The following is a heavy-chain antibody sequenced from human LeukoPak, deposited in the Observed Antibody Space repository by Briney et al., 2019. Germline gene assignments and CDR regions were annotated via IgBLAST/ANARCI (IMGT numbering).Heavy chain of an antibody. Sequence: PGGSLRLSCAASGFTFSSYAMSWVRQAPGKGLEWVSAISGSGGSTYYADSVKGQFTISRDNSKNTLYLQMNSLRAEDTAVYYCAKDQGGPGYCSSTSCYSFFDYWGQGTLVTVSS. V-gene: IGHV3-23*01. CDR1: GFTFSSYA. CDR2: ISGSGGST. CDR3: AKDQGGPGYCSSTSCYSFFDY. J-gene: IGHJ4*02. D-gene: IGHD2-2*03.